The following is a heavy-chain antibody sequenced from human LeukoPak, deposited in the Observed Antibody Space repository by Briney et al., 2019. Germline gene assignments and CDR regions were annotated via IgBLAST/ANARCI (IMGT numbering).Heavy chain of an antibody. V-gene: IGHV3-53*01. D-gene: IGHD5/OR15-5a*01. CDR1: GLTVSSSC. CDR3: ARGRVSFDY. Sequence: GGSLRLSCAVSGLTVSSSCMSWVRQAPGKGLEWVSVICSGGNTYYADSVKGRFTISRDNSKNTLYLQMNSLRAEDTAVYYCARGRVSFDYWGQGTLVTVSS. J-gene: IGHJ4*02. CDR2: ICSGGNT.